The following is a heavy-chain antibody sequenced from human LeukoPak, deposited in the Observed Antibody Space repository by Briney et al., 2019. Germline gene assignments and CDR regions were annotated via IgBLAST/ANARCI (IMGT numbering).Heavy chain of an antibody. Sequence: PGGSLRLSCAASGFTFSSYAMSWVRQAPGKGLEWVSAISGSGGSTYYADSVKGRFTISRDNSKNTLYLQMNSLRAEDTAVYYCAKEPKLLWFGAGVAFDIWGQGTMVTVSS. D-gene: IGHD3-10*01. CDR1: GFTFSSYA. V-gene: IGHV3-23*01. J-gene: IGHJ3*02. CDR2: ISGSGGST. CDR3: AKEPKLLWFGAGVAFDI.